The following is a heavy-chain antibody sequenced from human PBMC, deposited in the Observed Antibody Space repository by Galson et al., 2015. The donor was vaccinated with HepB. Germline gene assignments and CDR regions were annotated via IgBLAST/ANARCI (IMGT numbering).Heavy chain of an antibody. J-gene: IGHJ4*02. V-gene: IGHV3-49*03. D-gene: IGHD6-19*01. CDR1: GFTFDDYA. Sequence: SLRLSCAVSGFTFDDYAMSWFRQAPGKGLEWVGFIRAKASGGTRQYAASVKGRFTTSRDDSKSIAYLQMNSLKTEDTAMYYCTREPGEPWLVPSYYFDYWGQGTLVTVSS. CDR3: TREPGEPWLVPSYYFDY. CDR2: IRAKASGGTR.